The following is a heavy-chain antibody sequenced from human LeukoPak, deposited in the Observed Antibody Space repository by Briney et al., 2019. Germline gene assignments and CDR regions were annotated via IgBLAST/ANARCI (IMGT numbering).Heavy chain of an antibody. J-gene: IGHJ4*02. CDR1: GFTFSSYS. CDR3: ATLGRRDYPSDY. Sequence: GGSLRLSCAASGFTFSSYSMNWVRQAPGKGLEWVTSISSSGSTIYYADSVKGRFTISRDNAKNSLYLQMNSLRAEDTAVYYCATLGRRDYPSDYWGQGTLVTVSS. CDR2: ISSSGSTI. D-gene: IGHD4-17*01. V-gene: IGHV3-48*04.